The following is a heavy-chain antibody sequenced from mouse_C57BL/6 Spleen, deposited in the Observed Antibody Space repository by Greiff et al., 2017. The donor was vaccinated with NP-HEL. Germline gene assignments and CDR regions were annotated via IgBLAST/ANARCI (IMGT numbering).Heavy chain of an antibody. CDR1: GYSITSGYY. Sequence: EVQLQESGPGLVKPSQSLSLTCSVTGYSITSGYYWNWIRQFPGNQLEWMGYISDDGSNNYNPSLKNRIPITRYTTKNQFFLKLNSVTTEDTATYYCARDDYSAMDYWGQGTSVTVSS. V-gene: IGHV3-6*01. CDR3: ARDDYSAMDY. J-gene: IGHJ4*01. CDR2: ISDDGSN.